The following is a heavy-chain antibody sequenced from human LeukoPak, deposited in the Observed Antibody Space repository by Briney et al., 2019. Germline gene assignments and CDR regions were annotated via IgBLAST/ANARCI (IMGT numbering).Heavy chain of an antibody. CDR1: GFTFSSYA. CDR2: ISGSGGST. J-gene: IGHJ4*02. V-gene: IGHV3-23*01. Sequence: PGGSLRLSCAASGFTFSSYAMSWVRQAPGKGLEWVSAISGSGGSTYYADSVKGRFTISRDNSKNTLYLQMNSLRAEDTAVYYCTRDIRAGDAYGDYSYYFDYWGQGTLVTVSS. D-gene: IGHD4-17*01. CDR3: TRDIRAGDAYGDYSYYFDY.